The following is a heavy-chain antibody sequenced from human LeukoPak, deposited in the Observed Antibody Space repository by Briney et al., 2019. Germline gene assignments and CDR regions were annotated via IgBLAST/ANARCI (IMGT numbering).Heavy chain of an antibody. CDR1: GGTFSSYA. CDR3: ARDRESGSYYEGSDY. J-gene: IGHJ4*02. V-gene: IGHV1-69*05. CDR2: IIPIFGTA. Sequence: SVKVSCKASGGTFSSYAISWVRQAPGQGLEWMGRIIPIFGTANYAQKFQGRVTITTDESTSTAYMELSSLRSEDTAVYYCARDRESGSYYEGSDYWGQGTLVTVSS. D-gene: IGHD1-26*01.